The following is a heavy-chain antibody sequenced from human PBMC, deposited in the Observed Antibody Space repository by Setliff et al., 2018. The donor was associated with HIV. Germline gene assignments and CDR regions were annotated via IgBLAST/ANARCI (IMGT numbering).Heavy chain of an antibody. Sequence: GESLQISCKALDYTFTTYWIAWVRQMPGEGLEWMGIIYPDDSDIRYNPSFQNQITISADKSIATAYLQLNNLKASDTATYHCARRDGRSMNAFQIWGPGTMVTVSS. CDR2: IYPDDSDI. V-gene: IGHV5-51*01. CDR1: DYTFTTYW. D-gene: IGHD2-21*01. J-gene: IGHJ3*01. CDR3: ARRDGRSMNAFQI.